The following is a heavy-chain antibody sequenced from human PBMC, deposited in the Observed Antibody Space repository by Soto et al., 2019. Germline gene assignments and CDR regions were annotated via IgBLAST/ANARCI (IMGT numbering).Heavy chain of an antibody. CDR2: ISAYNGNT. Sequence: ASVKVSCKASGYTFTSYGISWVRQAPGQGLEWMGWISAYNGNTNYAQKIQGRVTMTTDTSTSTAYMELRSLRSDDTAVYYCARDYYGSGSYYSPYYYYYMDVWGKGTTVTVSS. CDR1: GYTFTSYG. V-gene: IGHV1-18*01. CDR3: ARDYYGSGSYYSPYYYYYMDV. J-gene: IGHJ6*03. D-gene: IGHD3-10*01.